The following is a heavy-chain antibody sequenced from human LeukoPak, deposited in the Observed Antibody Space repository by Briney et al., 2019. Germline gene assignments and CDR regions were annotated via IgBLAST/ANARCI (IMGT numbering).Heavy chain of an antibody. J-gene: IGHJ4*02. CDR1: GYILTNNW. CDR3: ARNVGYSYGHPHFDY. V-gene: IGHV5-51*01. Sequence: GESLKISCKVSGYILTNNWIGWVRQVPGKGLEWMGLIYPGYSDAKYSPSFQGQVTFSVDKSISTAYLQWSSLKASDTAMYYCARNVGYSYGHPHFDYWGQGTLVTVSS. D-gene: IGHD5-18*01. CDR2: IYPGYSDA.